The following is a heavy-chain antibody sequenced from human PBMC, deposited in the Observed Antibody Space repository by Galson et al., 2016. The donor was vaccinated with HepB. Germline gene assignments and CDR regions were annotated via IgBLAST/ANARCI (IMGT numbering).Heavy chain of an antibody. CDR3: ARGFYGDYVPHY. CDR2: IYYSGST. V-gene: IGHV4-30-4*01. Sequence: TLSLTCTVSGGSISSGDYYWSWIRQPPGKGLEWIGYIYYSGSTYYKPSPKSRVITSVDTSKNQFSLRLSSVTAADTAVYYCARGFYGDYVPHYWGQGILVIVSS. CDR1: GGSISSGDYY. J-gene: IGHJ4*02. D-gene: IGHD4-17*01.